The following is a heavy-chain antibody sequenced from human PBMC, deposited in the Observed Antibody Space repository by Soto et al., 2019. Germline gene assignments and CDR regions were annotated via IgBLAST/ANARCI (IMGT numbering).Heavy chain of an antibody. CDR2: IYYSGST. V-gene: IGHV4-59*08. D-gene: IGHD6-25*01. J-gene: IGHJ4*02. CDR3: ARLGSGSDRKFEY. CDR1: HCSISRYY. Sequence: SETLSLTCTFPHCSISRYYWSWIRQPPGKELEWIGYIYYSGSTNYNPSLKSRVTISVDTSKNQFSLKLSSVTAADTAVYYCARLGSGSDRKFEYWGQGTLVTVSS.